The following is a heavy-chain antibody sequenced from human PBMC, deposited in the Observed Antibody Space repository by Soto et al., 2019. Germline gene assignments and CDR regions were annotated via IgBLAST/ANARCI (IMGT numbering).Heavy chain of an antibody. J-gene: IGHJ4*02. V-gene: IGHV4-59*08. CDR1: GGAISDYY. Sequence: PSETLSLTCTVSGGAISDYYWSWIRQPPGKGLEWIGYIYNSGSTNYNPSLKSRVTISVDTSKNQFSLKLTSVTAADTAVYYCARHYRTYYDSSGYYFGYWGQGTLVTVSS. CDR2: IYNSGST. CDR3: ARHYRTYYDSSGYYFGY. D-gene: IGHD3-22*01.